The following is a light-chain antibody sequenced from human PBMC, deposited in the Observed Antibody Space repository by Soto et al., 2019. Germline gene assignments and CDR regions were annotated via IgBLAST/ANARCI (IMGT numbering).Light chain of an antibody. Sequence: QSALTQPPSASGSPGQSVAISCTGTSSDVGGYNYVSWYQQHPGKAPKLMIYEVNKRPSGVPDRFSGSKSGNTASLTVSGLQDKDEADYYCSSYACSSNVFGTGTKLTVL. CDR2: EVN. J-gene: IGLJ1*01. CDR1: SSDVGGYNY. CDR3: SSYACSSNV. V-gene: IGLV2-8*01.